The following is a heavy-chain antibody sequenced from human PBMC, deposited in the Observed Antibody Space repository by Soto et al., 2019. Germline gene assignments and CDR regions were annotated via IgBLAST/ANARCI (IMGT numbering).Heavy chain of an antibody. J-gene: IGHJ4*02. CDR3: ARAKTDGSGSYIY. CDR1: GFTFSTYA. Sequence: VGSLRLSCAASGFTFSTYAMHWVRQAPGKGLEWVAVIWYDGSNKYYADSVKGRFTISRDNSRNTLFLQLNSLRAEDTAVYYCARAKTDGSGSYIYWGQGTLVTVSS. D-gene: IGHD3-10*01. V-gene: IGHV3-33*01. CDR2: IWYDGSNK.